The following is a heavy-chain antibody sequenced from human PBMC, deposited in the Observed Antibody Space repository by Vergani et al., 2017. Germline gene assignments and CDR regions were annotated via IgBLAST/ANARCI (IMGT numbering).Heavy chain of an antibody. CDR1: GGAVNSGSNF. J-gene: IGHJ6*03. V-gene: IGHV4-61*02. D-gene: IGHD2-2*03. Sequence: QAQLQESGPRLVKPSQTLSLTCSVSGGAVNSGSNFWTWIRQPAGKGLEWIGRTSTDGSTNYNPSLKSRVTVSVDTSKTQISLRLTSVTAEDTAVYYCARETVVTAWDGYRFHYMDVWGKGTTVTVS. CDR3: ARETVVTAWDGYRFHYMDV. CDR2: TSTDGST.